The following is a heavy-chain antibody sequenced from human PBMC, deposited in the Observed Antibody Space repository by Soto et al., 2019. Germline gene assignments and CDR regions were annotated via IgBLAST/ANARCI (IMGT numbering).Heavy chain of an antibody. CDR3: AKRGVDTFGLSY. CDR2: INTDGSST. V-gene: IGHV3-74*01. J-gene: IGHJ4*02. CDR1: GFTLSDYW. D-gene: IGHD3-10*01. Sequence: PGGSLRLSCAASGFTLSDYWMHWVRQVPGKGLLWVSRINTDGSSTSYADSVKGRFTISRDNAKNTLYLQMNSLRVEDTAMYYCAKRGVDTFGLSYWGQGTLVTVSS.